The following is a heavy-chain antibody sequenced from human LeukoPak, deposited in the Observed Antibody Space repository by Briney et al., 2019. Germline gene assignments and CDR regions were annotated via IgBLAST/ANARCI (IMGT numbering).Heavy chain of an antibody. V-gene: IGHV3-21*01. CDR1: GFTFSRFA. CDR2: ISSSSSYI. CDR3: ARSSSGYLGLFDY. D-gene: IGHD3-22*01. Sequence: GGSLRLSCAASGFTFSRFAMSWVRQAPGKGLEWVSSISSSSSYIYYADSVKGRFTISRDNAKNSLYLQMNSLRAEDTAVYYCARSSSGYLGLFDYWGQGTLVTVSS. J-gene: IGHJ4*02.